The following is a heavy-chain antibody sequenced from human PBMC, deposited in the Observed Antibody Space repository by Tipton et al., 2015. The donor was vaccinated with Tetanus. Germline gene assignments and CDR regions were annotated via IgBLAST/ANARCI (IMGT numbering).Heavy chain of an antibody. D-gene: IGHD3-22*01. V-gene: IGHV1-8*01. CDR3: ARRVYDSEETRIDY. J-gene: IGHJ4*02. CDR2: MNPNSGNT. Sequence: QSGPEVKKPGASVKVSCKASGYTFTSYDINWVRQATGQGLEWMGWMNPNSGNTGYAQKFQGRVTMTRNTSISTAYMELSSLGSEDTAVYYCARRVYDSEETRIDYWGQGTLVTVSS. CDR1: GYTFTSYD.